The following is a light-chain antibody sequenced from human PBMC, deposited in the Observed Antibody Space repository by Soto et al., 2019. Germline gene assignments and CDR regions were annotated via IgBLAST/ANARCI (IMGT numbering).Light chain of an antibody. J-gene: IGKJ2*01. V-gene: IGKV1-5*03. Sequence: DIQVTQSPSTLSASVGDTVTITCRASQSISNWLAWYQQKPGKAPKVLIYKASNLESGVPSRFSGSGSGTEFTLTISSLQPDDFATYYCQQYNSLSHTFGQGTKLEIK. CDR3: QQYNSLSHT. CDR1: QSISNW. CDR2: KAS.